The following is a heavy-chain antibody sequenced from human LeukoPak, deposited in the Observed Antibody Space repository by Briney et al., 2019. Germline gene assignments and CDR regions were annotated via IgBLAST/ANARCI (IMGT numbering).Heavy chain of an antibody. V-gene: IGHV1-2*02. D-gene: IGHD2-2*01. CDR2: INPNSGDT. CDR3: ARASPPYCSSTTCLFDY. J-gene: IGHJ4*02. Sequence: GASVKVSCKASGYTFTGYYMHWVRQAPGQGFEWMGWINPNSGDTNYTQKFQGRVTMTRDTSISTAHMELSRLRSDDTAVYYCARASPPYCSSTTCLFDYWGQGTLVTVSS. CDR1: GYTFTGYY.